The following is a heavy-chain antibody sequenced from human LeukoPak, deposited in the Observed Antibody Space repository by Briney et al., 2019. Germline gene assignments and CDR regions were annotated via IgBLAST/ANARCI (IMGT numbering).Heavy chain of an antibody. Sequence: SETLSLTCTVSGGSVSSGSYYWSWIRQPPGKGLEWIGYIYYSGSINYNPSLKSRVTISVDTSKNQFSLKLSSVTAADTAVYYCARDRKRWLQEIFDYWGQGALVTVSS. D-gene: IGHD5-24*01. J-gene: IGHJ4*02. V-gene: IGHV4-61*01. CDR2: IYYSGSI. CDR1: GGSVSSGSYY. CDR3: ARDRKRWLQEIFDY.